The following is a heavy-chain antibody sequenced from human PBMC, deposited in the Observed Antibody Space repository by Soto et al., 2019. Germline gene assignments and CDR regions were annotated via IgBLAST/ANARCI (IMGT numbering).Heavy chain of an antibody. V-gene: IGHV3-23*01. CDR2: ISGSGGGT. D-gene: IGHD3-22*01. CDR1: GFTFNIYA. J-gene: IGHJ1*01. Sequence: PGGSLRLSCAASGFTFNIYAMSWVRQAPGKGLEWVSAISGSGGGTYYADSVEGRFTISRDNSNNTLYLQMSSLRAEDTAFFFCAKCGYDSSGRLLRYFKHWGQGTLVTVSS. CDR3: AKCGYDSSGRLLRYFKH.